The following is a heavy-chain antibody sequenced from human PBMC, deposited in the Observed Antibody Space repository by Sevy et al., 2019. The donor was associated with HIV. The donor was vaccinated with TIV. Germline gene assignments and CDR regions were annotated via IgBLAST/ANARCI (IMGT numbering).Heavy chain of an antibody. V-gene: IGHV4-59*01. CDR2: FDYTRTT. CDR1: GGSMSGYY. D-gene: IGHD2-15*01. CDR3: ATCSPDYWYGMDL. J-gene: IGHJ6*01. Sequence: SETLSLTCTVSGGSMSGYYLTWIRQPPGKGLEWIGYFDYTRTTNYNPSLKSRVTISVDRSKNQFSLKLNSVTAADTAVYYCATCSPDYWYGMDLWGQGTTVTVSS.